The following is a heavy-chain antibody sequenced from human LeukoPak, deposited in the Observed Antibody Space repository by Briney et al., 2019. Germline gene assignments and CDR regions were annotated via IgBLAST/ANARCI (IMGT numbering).Heavy chain of an antibody. CDR2: IGNKASNYAT. V-gene: IGHV3-73*01. CDR3: AGNYDCWTGLNY. Sequence: PGGSLRLSCAASGFTFSGSAMHWVRQASGKGLEWVGHIGNKASNYATDYAPSLKGRFTISRDDSKDTAYLQVNSLKPEDTAVYYCAGNYDCWTGLNYWGLGTLVTVSS. CDR1: GFTFSGSA. J-gene: IGHJ4*02. D-gene: IGHD3-3*01.